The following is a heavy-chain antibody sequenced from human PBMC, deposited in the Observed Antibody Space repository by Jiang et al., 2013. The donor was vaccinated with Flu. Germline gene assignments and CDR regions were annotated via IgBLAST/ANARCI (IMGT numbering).Heavy chain of an antibody. CDR2: IVVGSGNT. V-gene: IGHV1-58*02. CDR3: AAPRDYGDYNAYYYYYGMDV. Sequence: SGAEVKKPGTSVKVSCKASGFTFTSSAMQWVRQARGQRLEWIGWIVVGSGNTNYAQKFQERVTITRDMSTSTAYMELSSLRSEDTAVYYCAAPRDYGDYNAYYYYYGMDVWGQGTTVTVSS. D-gene: IGHD4-17*01. J-gene: IGHJ6*02. CDR1: GFTFTSSA.